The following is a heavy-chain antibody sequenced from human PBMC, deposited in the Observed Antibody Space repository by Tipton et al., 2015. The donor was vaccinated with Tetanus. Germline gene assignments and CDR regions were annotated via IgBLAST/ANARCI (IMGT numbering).Heavy chain of an antibody. J-gene: IGHJ4*02. CDR1: GGSISSGNW. D-gene: IGHD3-16*01. Sequence: TLSLTCAVSGGSISSGNWWSWVRQSPGKGLEWIGEIHQSGSASYNASLKSRVSMSVDKSKKEISLQLNSVTDADRAIYYCAGGPKHWGSAGEVFWGQGTLVTVSS. CDR3: AGGPKHWGSAGEVF. CDR2: IHQSGSA. V-gene: IGHV4-4*02.